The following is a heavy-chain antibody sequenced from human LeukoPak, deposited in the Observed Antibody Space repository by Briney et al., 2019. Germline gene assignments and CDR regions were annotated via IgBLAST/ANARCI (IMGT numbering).Heavy chain of an antibody. Sequence: PGGSLRLSCVASGFTFHDYGMCWVRQAPGAGLEWVSGINWSGGNTGYVDSVKGRFTITRGNSKNTLYVQMNSLRAEDTAVYYCARGALYHMDVWGKGTTVTISS. J-gene: IGHJ6*03. CDR2: INWSGGNT. V-gene: IGHV3-20*04. CDR1: GFTFHDYG. CDR3: ARGALYHMDV.